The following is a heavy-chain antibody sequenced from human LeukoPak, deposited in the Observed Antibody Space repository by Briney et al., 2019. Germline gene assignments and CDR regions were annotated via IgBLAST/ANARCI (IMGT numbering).Heavy chain of an antibody. J-gene: IGHJ6*02. CDR3: AARGYSYGYGDYYGMDV. CDR2: IRYDGSNK. V-gene: IGHV3-30*02. D-gene: IGHD5-18*01. Sequence: GGSLRLSCAASGFTFSSYGMHWVRQAPGKGLEWVAFIRYDGSNKYYADSVKGRFTISRDNYKNTLYLQMNSLRAEDTAVYYCAARGYSYGYGDYYGMDVWGQGTTVTVSS. CDR1: GFTFSSYG.